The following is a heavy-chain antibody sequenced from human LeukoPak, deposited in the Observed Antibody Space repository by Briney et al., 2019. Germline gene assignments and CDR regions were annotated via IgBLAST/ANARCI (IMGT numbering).Heavy chain of an antibody. V-gene: IGHV1-69*06. Sequence: GSSVKVSCKASGGTFSSYAISWVRQAPGQGLEWMGGIIPIFGTANYAQKFRGRVTITADKSTRTAYMELSSLRSEDTAVYYCARVGPSAFDYWGQGTLVTVSS. CDR2: IIPIFGTA. CDR3: ARVGPSAFDY. J-gene: IGHJ4*02. D-gene: IGHD3-16*01. CDR1: GGTFSSYA.